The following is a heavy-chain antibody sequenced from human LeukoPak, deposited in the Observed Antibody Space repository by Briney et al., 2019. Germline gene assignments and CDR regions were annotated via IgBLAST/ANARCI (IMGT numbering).Heavy chain of an antibody. CDR1: GFIFSTHA. CDR2: ISGSGGST. CDR3: AKDRDEGFGELLPVVFDY. V-gene: IGHV3-23*01. Sequence: PGGSLRLSCVASGFIFSTHAMSWVRLAPGKGLEWVSSISGSGGSTHYADSVKGRFTISRDNSKNALFLQMNSLRAEDTAVYYCAKDRDEGFGELLPVVFDYWGQGTRVTVSS. J-gene: IGHJ4*02. D-gene: IGHD3-10*01.